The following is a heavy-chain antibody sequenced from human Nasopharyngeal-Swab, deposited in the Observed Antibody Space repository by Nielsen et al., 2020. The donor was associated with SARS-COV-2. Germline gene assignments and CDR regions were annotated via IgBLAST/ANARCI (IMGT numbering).Heavy chain of an antibody. CDR2: ISSNGVNT. CDR1: GFIFISYA. J-gene: IGHJ3*02. V-gene: IGHV3-64D*08. CDR3: VKRSGGTAPLIGAFDI. D-gene: IGHD2-21*01. Sequence: GESLKISCSASGFIFISYAIVWVRQAPGKGPEYVSAISSNGVNTYYADSVKGRFTISRDNSKNTLYLQMSSLRPEDTAVYYCVKRSGGTAPLIGAFDIWGQGTMVTVSS.